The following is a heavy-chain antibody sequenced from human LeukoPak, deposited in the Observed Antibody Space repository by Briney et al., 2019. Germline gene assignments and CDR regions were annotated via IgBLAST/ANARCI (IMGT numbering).Heavy chain of an antibody. D-gene: IGHD6-13*01. CDR1: GGSISSGSYY. J-gene: IGHJ3*02. V-gene: IGHV4-61*02. CDR2: IYTSGST. CDR3: AREVIAAAHDAFDI. Sequence: SQTLSLTCTVSGGSISSGSYYWSWIRQPAGKGLEWIGRIYTSGSTNYNPSLKSRVTISVDTSKKQFSLKLSSVTAADTAVYYGAREVIAAAHDAFDIWGQGTMVTVSS.